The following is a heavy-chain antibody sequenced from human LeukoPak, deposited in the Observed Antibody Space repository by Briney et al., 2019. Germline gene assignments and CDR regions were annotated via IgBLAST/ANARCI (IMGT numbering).Heavy chain of an antibody. CDR3: ASGSFYCSGGSCYNYYYYYMDV. CDR2: ISPNSGGT. CDR1: GYTFTGYY. J-gene: IGHJ6*03. V-gene: IGHV1-2*02. D-gene: IGHD2-15*01. Sequence: ASVKVSCKASGYTFTGYYIHWVRQAPGQGLEWMGWISPNSGGTNYAQKFQGRVTMTRDTSISTAYMELSRLRSDDTAVYYCASGSFYCSGGSCYNYYYYYMDVWGKGTTVTVSS.